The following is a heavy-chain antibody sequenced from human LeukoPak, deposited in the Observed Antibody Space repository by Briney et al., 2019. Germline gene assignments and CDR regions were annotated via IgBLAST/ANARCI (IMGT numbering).Heavy chain of an antibody. CDR2: ISGSGGST. CDR3: ARPDYDFWTGSLGGHYMDV. D-gene: IGHD3-3*01. J-gene: IGHJ6*03. CDR1: GFTFSSYA. Sequence: GGSLRLSCAASGFTFSSYAMSWVRQAPGKGLEWVSAISGSGGSTYYADSVKGRFTISRDNSKNTLYLQMDSLRAEDTAVYYCARPDYDFWTGSLGGHYMDVWGKGTTVTVSS. V-gene: IGHV3-23*01.